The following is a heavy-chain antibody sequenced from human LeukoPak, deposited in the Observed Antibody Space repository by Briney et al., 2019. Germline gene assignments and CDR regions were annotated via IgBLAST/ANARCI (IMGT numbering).Heavy chain of an antibody. D-gene: IGHD6-13*01. CDR2: ISSSSYI. V-gene: IGHV3-21*01. J-gene: IGHJ4*02. CDR3: ARDASSSWPPY. Sequence: GGSLRLSCAASGFTFSSYSMNWVRQAPGKGLEWVSSISSSSYIYYADSVKGRFTISRDNAKNSLYLQMNSLRAEDTAVYYCARDASSSWPPYWGQGTLVTVSS. CDR1: GFTFSSYS.